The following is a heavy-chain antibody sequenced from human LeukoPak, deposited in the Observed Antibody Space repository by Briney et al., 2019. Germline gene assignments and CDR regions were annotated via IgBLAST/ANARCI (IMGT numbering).Heavy chain of an antibody. CDR2: IIPLFGTA. D-gene: IGHD3-22*01. CDR3: AREFFDSSGYYHEYYFDY. J-gene: IGHJ4*02. Sequence: ASVKVSCKASGGTFSSYAISCVRQAPGQGLEWMGRIIPLFGTANYAQKFQGRDTITTGEYTRTAYMDLSSLRSEDTAVYYCAREFFDSSGYYHEYYFDYWGQGTLVTVSS. CDR1: GGTFSSYA. V-gene: IGHV1-69*05.